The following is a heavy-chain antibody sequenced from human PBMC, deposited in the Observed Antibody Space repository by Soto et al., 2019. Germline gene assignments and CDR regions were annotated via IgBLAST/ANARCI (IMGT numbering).Heavy chain of an antibody. Sequence: QVQLVQSGAEVKKPGSSVKVSCKASGGTFSSYAISWVRQAPGQGLEWMGGIIPIFGTANYAQKFQGRVTITADESTSTAYMELSSLRSEDTAVYYWASRSRSIAAPWYWFDPWGQGTLVTVSS. CDR1: GGTFSSYA. CDR2: IIPIFGTA. D-gene: IGHD6-6*01. CDR3: ASRSRSIAAPWYWFDP. J-gene: IGHJ5*02. V-gene: IGHV1-69*01.